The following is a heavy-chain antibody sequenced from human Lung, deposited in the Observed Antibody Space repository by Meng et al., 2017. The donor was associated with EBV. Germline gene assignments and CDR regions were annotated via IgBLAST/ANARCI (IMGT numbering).Heavy chain of an antibody. CDR1: GGSISSKNYY. CDR3: ATTTVRGVNWIDP. CDR2: IYYSGST. D-gene: IGHD3-10*01. Sequence: QGHVQESGPGLVKPSQTLSLTCTVSGGSISSKNYYWSWIRQHPGKGLEWIGYIYYSGSTYYNPSLKSRVTISVDTSKNQFSLNLTLVTAADTAVYYCATTTVRGVNWIDPWGQGTLVTVSS. V-gene: IGHV4-31*03. J-gene: IGHJ5*02.